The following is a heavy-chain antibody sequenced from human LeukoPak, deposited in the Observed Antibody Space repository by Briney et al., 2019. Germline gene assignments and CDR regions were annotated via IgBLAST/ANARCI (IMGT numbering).Heavy chain of an antibody. CDR3: GRYYVMDV. V-gene: IGHV3-23*01. Sequence: GGPLRFSCAASGLTFSTYVMNWVPQAPGKGLAWVSTISERGGSTYYADSVKGRFTIPRDNSKSTLYLQMNSLRAEDTAVYYCGRYYVMDVWGQGTSVTVSS. CDR2: ISERGGST. CDR1: GLTFSTYV. J-gene: IGHJ6*02.